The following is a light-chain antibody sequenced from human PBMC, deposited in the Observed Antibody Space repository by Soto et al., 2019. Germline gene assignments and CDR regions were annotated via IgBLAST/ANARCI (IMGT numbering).Light chain of an antibody. J-gene: IGKJ5*01. Sequence: EIVLTQSPATLSLSPGERATLSCRASQSVSSYLAWYQQKPGQAPRLLIYDASNRATGIPARFSGSGSGTDFTLTIISLEPEDFEVYYCQQRTNWPAFGQGTRLEIK. CDR2: DAS. CDR1: QSVSSY. CDR3: QQRTNWPA. V-gene: IGKV3-11*01.